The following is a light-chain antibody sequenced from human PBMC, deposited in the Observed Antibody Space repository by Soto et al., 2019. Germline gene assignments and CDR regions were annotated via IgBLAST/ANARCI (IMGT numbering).Light chain of an antibody. V-gene: IGKV3-20*01. CDR3: QQYGSSPWT. CDR2: LAS. Sequence: EIVLTQSPGTLSLSPGERATLSCRASQSVTNNYLAWYQQKTGQTPRLIVYLASSRAPGIPDRFSGSGSGTHFTLTIRRVEPEDFEVYYCQQYGSSPWTFGQGTKVEIK. CDR1: QSVTNNY. J-gene: IGKJ1*01.